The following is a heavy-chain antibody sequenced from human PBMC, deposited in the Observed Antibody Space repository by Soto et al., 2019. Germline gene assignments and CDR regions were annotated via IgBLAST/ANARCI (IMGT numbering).Heavy chain of an antibody. J-gene: IGHJ4*02. D-gene: IGHD3-10*01. CDR3: AKDRHYPRDYFHY. CDR2: VSANGQGI. CDR1: LFTFSSSA. V-gene: IGHV3-23*01. Sequence: RGYLRLSCAASLFTFSSSAISWVRQAPGKVLEWVSAVSANGQGIYYADSVRGRFTISRDNSKNTVFLHMDSLSAEDTAVYYCAKDRHYPRDYFHYWGQGTLVTGSS.